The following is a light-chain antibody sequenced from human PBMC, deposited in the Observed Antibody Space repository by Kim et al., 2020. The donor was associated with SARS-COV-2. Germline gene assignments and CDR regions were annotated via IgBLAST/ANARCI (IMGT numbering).Light chain of an antibody. CDR2: GAS. CDR1: QNITSTY. CDR3: QLYGSSPMYS. Sequence: SPGERATLSCRASQNITSTYLAWFQQTPGQPPRLLIYGASSRATSIPDRFSGSGSGTDFTLTISRLEPEDFAVYYCQLYGSSPMYSFGQGTKLEI. J-gene: IGKJ2*03. V-gene: IGKV3-20*01.